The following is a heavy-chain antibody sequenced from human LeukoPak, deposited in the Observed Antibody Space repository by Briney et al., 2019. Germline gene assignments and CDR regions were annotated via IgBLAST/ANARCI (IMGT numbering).Heavy chain of an antibody. V-gene: IGHV4-61*01. D-gene: IGHD1-1*01. CDR1: GGSVSSGSYY. J-gene: IGHJ3*02. CDR3: ASVYNTPASLYDAFDI. CDR2: IYYSGST. Sequence: KSSETLSLTCTVSGGSVSSGSYYWSWIRQPPGKGLEWIGYIYYSGSTNYNPSLKSRVTISVDTSKNQFSLKLSSVTAANTAVYYCASVYNTPASLYDAFDIWGQGTMATVSS.